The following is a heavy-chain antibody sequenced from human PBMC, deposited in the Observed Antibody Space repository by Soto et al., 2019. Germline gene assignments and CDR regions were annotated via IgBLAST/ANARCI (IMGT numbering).Heavy chain of an antibody. CDR3: ARDFSGPMDY. CDR2: IYPSGGST. Sequence: ASVKVSCKASGYTFTNYHIHWVRKAPGQGLEWMGIIYPSGGSTRNAQKFQGRVTMTRDTSTSTVYMELSSLRSEDTAVYYCARDFSGPMDYWGRGTLVTVSS. D-gene: IGHD3-10*01. J-gene: IGHJ4*02. V-gene: IGHV1-46*01. CDR1: GYTFTNYH.